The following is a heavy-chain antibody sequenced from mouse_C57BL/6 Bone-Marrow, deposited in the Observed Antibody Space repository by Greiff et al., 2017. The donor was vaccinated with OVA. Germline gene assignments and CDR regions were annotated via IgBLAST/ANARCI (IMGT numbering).Heavy chain of an antibody. D-gene: IGHD1-1*01. CDR1: GYTFTDYY. CDR3: ARRLRFLAWFAY. CDR2: INPNNGGT. V-gene: IGHV1-26*01. J-gene: IGHJ3*01. Sequence: VQLQQSGPELVKPGASVKISCKASGYTFTDYYMNWVKQSHGKSLEWIGDINPNNGGTSYNQKFKGKATLTVDKSSSTAYMELRSLTSEDSAVYYCARRLRFLAWFAYWGQGTLVTVSA.